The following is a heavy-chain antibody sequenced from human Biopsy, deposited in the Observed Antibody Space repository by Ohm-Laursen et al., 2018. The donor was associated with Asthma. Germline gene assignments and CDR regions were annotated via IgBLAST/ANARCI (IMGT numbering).Heavy chain of an antibody. D-gene: IGHD4-17*01. J-gene: IGHJ4*02. CDR2: IIPFYGTA. CDR3: ARDYDGDYVQRHLPLAY. Sequence: GASVKVSCKASGGTFSTFGISWVRQALGQGLEWMGRIIPFYGTATYAQNFQGRLTLTADESTSTAYMELSSLRSEDTAVYFCARDYDGDYVQRHLPLAYWGQGTLVTVSP. V-gene: IGHV1-69*13. CDR1: GGTFSTFG.